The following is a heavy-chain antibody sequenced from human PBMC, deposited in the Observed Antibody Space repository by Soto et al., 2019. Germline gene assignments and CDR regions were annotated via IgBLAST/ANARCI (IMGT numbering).Heavy chain of an antibody. CDR3: ARPKVPYCGGDCSLPAEYFQH. J-gene: IGHJ1*01. D-gene: IGHD2-21*02. Sequence: QVQLVESGGGVVQPGRSLRLSCAASGFTFSSYAMHWVRQAPGKGLEWVAVISYDGSNKYYADSVKGRFTISRDNSKNTLYLQMNSLRAEDTAVYYCARPKVPYCGGDCSLPAEYFQHWGQGTLVTVSS. CDR2: ISYDGSNK. V-gene: IGHV3-30-3*01. CDR1: GFTFSSYA.